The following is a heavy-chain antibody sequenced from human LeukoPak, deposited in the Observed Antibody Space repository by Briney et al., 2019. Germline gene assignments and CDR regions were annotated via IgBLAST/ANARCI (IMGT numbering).Heavy chain of an antibody. Sequence: SETLSLTCSVSRGSITRSNHYWGWIRQPPGKGLEWIGSVDYGGSTYYNPSFKSRVTISIDPSKNQFSLKVSSVTAADTAVYYCARHWLIYYYYMDVWGKGTTVTVSS. CDR2: VDYGGST. D-gene: IGHD5-12*01. CDR1: RGSITRSNHY. CDR3: ARHWLIYYYYMDV. V-gene: IGHV4-39*01. J-gene: IGHJ6*03.